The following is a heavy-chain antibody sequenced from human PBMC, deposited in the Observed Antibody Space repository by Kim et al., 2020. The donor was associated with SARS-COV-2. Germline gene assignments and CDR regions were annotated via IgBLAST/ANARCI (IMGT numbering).Heavy chain of an antibody. J-gene: IGHJ4*02. CDR2: SGGST. CDR3: AKTAEGY. V-gene: IGHV3-23*01. Sequence: SGGSTYYADSVKGRFPISRDTSKNTLYLQMNSLRAEDTAVYYCAKTAEGYWGQGTLVTVSS.